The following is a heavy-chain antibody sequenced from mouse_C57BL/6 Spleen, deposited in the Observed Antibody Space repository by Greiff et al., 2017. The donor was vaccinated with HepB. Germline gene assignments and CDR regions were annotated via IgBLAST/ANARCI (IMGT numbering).Heavy chain of an antibody. V-gene: IGHV1-26*01. J-gene: IGHJ4*01. Sequence: VQLQQSGPELVKPGASVKISCKASGYTFTDYYMNWVKQSHGKSLEWIGDINPNNGGTSYNQKFKGKATLTVDKSSSTAYMELRSLTSEDSAVYYCARGMILDYWGQGTSVTVSS. D-gene: IGHD2-4*01. CDR2: INPNNGGT. CDR1: GYTFTDYY. CDR3: ARGMILDY.